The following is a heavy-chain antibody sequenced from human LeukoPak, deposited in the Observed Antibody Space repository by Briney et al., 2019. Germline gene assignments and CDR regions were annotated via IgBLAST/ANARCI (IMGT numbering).Heavy chain of an antibody. CDR3: ARVLEGYCSSTSCYNFDY. CDR2: ISAYNGNT. V-gene: IGHV1-18*01. D-gene: IGHD2-2*02. Sequence: ASVKVSCKASGYTFTSYDISWVRQAPGQGLEWMGWISAYNGNTNYAQKLQGRVTMTTDTSTSTAYMELRSLRSDDTAVYYCARVLEGYCSSTSCYNFDYWGQGTLVTVSS. CDR1: GYTFTSYD. J-gene: IGHJ4*02.